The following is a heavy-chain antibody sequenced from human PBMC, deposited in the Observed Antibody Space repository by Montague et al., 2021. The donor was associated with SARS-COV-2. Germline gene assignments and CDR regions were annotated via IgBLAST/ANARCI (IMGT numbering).Heavy chain of an antibody. Sequence: SLRLSCAASGYSFNNYGMHWVRQAPGKGLGWVAFISYEGSKKNYADSVKGRFTISRDKSKNTVHLQMNSLRPEDTAIYYCAKARIIFMIYLKGDAFDIWGQGTMVTVSS. J-gene: IGHJ3*02. CDR1: GYSFNNYG. CDR2: ISYEGSKK. CDR3: AKARIIFMIYLKGDAFDI. D-gene: IGHD3-10*01. V-gene: IGHV3-30*18.